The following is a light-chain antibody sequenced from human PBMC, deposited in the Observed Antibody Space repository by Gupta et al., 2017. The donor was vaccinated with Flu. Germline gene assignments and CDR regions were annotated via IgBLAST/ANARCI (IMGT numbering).Light chain of an antibody. CDR1: QSVSSY. CDR2: DAS. Sequence: DIVLTQSPATLSLSPGERATLSCRASQSVSSYLAWYQQKPGQAPRLLIYDASNRATGIPARFSGSGSGTDFTLTISSLEPEDFAVYYCQQRSNWPPVFGQGTKLEIK. CDR3: QQRSNWPPV. J-gene: IGKJ2*01. V-gene: IGKV3-11*01.